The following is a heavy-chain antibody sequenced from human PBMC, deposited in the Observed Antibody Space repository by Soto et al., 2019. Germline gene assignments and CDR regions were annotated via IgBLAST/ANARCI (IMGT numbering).Heavy chain of an antibody. J-gene: IGHJ5*02. CDR1: GDSVSSNSAA. Sequence: KQSQTLSLTCAISGDSVSSNSAAWNWIRQSPSRGLEWLGRTYYRSKWYNDYAVSVKSRITINPDTSKNQFSLQLNSVTPEDTAVYYCARATSIAVAGITNWFDPWGQGTLVTVSS. V-gene: IGHV6-1*01. D-gene: IGHD6-19*01. CDR2: TYYRSKWYN. CDR3: ARATSIAVAGITNWFDP.